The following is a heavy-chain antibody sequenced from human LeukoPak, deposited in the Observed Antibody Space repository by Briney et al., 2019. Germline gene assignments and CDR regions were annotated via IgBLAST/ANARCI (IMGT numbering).Heavy chain of an antibody. Sequence: GGSLRLSCAASGFTFSSHAMSWVRQAPGKGLEWVSAISGSGGSTYYADSVKGRFTISRDNSKNTLYLQMNSLRAEDTAVYYCAKAIAVAGRSRPNWFDPWGQGTLVTVSS. D-gene: IGHD6-19*01. J-gene: IGHJ5*02. CDR2: ISGSGGST. V-gene: IGHV3-23*01. CDR3: AKAIAVAGRSRPNWFDP. CDR1: GFTFSSHA.